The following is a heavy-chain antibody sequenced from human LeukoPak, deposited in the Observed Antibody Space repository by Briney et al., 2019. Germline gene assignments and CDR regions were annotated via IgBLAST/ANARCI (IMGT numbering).Heavy chain of an antibody. D-gene: IGHD3-10*01. J-gene: IGHJ4*02. CDR1: GFTFSSYG. CDR3: AKAKRAMVRGVSLSSGFDY. Sequence: PGGSLRLSCAASGFTFSSYGMHWVRQAPGKGLEWVAFIRYDGSNKYYADSVKGRFTISRDNSKNTLYLQMNSLRAEDTAVYYCAKAKRAMVRGVSLSSGFDYWGQGTLVTVSS. V-gene: IGHV3-30*02. CDR2: IRYDGSNK.